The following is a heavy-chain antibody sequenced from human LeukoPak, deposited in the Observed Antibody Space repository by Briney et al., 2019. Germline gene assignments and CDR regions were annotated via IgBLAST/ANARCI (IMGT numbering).Heavy chain of an antibody. D-gene: IGHD3-22*01. J-gene: IGHJ4*02. CDR3: AKEFSSGSAL. CDR1: GFTFSSYE. Sequence: PGGSLRLSCAASGFTFSSYEMNWVRQAPGKGLEWVSYISSSGSTIYYADSVKGRFTISRDNAKNSLYLQMNSLRAEDTAVYYCAKEFSSGSALWGQGTLVTVSS. CDR2: ISSSGSTI. V-gene: IGHV3-48*03.